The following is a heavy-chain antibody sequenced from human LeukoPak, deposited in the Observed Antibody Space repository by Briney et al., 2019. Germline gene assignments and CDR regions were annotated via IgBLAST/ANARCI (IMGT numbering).Heavy chain of an antibody. D-gene: IGHD3-10*01. Sequence: PGGSLRLSCAASGFTFSSNSMTWVRQTPGKGLEWVSGISGSGDGTFYADSVKGRFTISRDNSRNTLYLQMSSLRPEDTAVYYCTKWSGFGDDWGQGTLVTVSS. CDR1: GFTFSSNS. CDR3: TKWSGFGDD. V-gene: IGHV3-23*01. CDR2: ISGSGDGT. J-gene: IGHJ4*02.